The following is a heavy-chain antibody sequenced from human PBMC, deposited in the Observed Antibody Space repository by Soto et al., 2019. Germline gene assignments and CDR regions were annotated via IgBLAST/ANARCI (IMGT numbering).Heavy chain of an antibody. CDR3: LRNDWDRFDP. CDR2: IHHSGSF. Sequence: QVQLQESGPGLVNPSGTLSLTCAVSGGSITSNWWSWVRQTPGKGLEWMGEIHHSGSFNYNPSLRSRVTISIDKSKNQLSLKLTSVTAADTAVHYCLRNDWDRFDPWGQGTLVTVSS. CDR1: GGSITSNW. J-gene: IGHJ5*02. V-gene: IGHV4-4*02. D-gene: IGHD3-9*01.